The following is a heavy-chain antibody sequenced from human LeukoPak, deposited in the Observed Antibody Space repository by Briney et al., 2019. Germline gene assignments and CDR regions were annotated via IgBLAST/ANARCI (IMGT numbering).Heavy chain of an antibody. Sequence: ASVKVSRKASGGTFSSYAISWVRQAPGQGLEWMGRIIPIFGTANYAQKFQGRVTITTDESTSTAYMELSSLRSEDTAAYYCASGSSPPSYFDYWGQGTLVTVSS. CDR2: IIPIFGTA. CDR1: GGTFSSYA. D-gene: IGHD2-15*01. CDR3: ASGSSPPSYFDY. J-gene: IGHJ4*02. V-gene: IGHV1-69*05.